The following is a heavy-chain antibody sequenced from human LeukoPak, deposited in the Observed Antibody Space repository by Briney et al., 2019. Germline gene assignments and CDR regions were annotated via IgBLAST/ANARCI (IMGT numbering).Heavy chain of an antibody. J-gene: IGHJ6*03. CDR3: AKDHCSSTSCYDENYMDV. D-gene: IGHD2-2*01. CDR2: ISGSGDTT. Sequence: GGSLRLSCAASGYTFSNYVMSGVRQAPGKGLEWVSTISGSGDTTYYVDSVKRRFTISRHNSKNTLYLQMNSLRAEDTAVYYCAKDHCSSTSCYDENYMDVWGKGTTVTVSS. CDR1: GYTFSNYV. V-gene: IGHV3-23*01.